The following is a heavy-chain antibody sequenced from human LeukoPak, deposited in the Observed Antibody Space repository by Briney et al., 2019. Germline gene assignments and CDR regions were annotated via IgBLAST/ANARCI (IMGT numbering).Heavy chain of an antibody. D-gene: IGHD6-19*01. CDR1: GFTFSSHG. CDR2: IWYDGSKN. J-gene: IGHJ4*02. CDR3: MRASRGWYFDY. V-gene: IGHV3-33*01. Sequence: GGSLRLSCAASGFTFSSHGMHWVCQAPGKGLEWVGLIWYDGSKNYYGDFVKGRFTISRDNSKNTLYLEMYSLRAEDTAVYYCMRASRGWYFDYWGQGTLVTVSS.